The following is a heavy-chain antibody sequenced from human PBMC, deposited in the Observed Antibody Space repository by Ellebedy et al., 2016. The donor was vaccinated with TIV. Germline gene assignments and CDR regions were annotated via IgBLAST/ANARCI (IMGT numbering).Heavy chain of an antibody. V-gene: IGHV3-23*01. J-gene: IGHJ4*02. CDR3: AKVSFEGSRRDY. Sequence: GESLKISCAASRFSFRTYAMSWVRQAPGKGLEWVSSISGSGGDTYYADSVKGRFTLSRDNSKNTLYLQMNSLRAEDTAVYYCAKVSFEGSRRDYWGQGTLVTVSS. CDR2: ISGSGGDT. D-gene: IGHD2/OR15-2a*01. CDR1: RFSFRTYA.